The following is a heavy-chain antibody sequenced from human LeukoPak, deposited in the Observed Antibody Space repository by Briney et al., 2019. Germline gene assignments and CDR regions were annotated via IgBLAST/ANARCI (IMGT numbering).Heavy chain of an antibody. V-gene: IGHV4-39*07. CDR1: GGSISSGSYY. D-gene: IGHD3-10*01. Sequence: SETLSLTCTVSGGSISSGSYYWGWIRQPPGKGLEWIGSIYYSGSTYYNPSLKSRVTISVDTSKNQFSLKLSSVTAADTAVYYCARQRFGELPSYYFDYWGQGTLVTVSS. CDR3: ARQRFGELPSYYFDY. J-gene: IGHJ4*02. CDR2: IYYSGST.